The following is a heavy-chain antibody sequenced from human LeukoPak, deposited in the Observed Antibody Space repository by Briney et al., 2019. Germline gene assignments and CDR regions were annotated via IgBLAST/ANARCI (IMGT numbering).Heavy chain of an antibody. CDR3: ARAPYGSGSYYNLDY. CDR1: GYTFTSYS. V-gene: IGHV7-4-1*02. D-gene: IGHD3-10*01. Sequence: SVKVSCKASGYTFTSYSMNWVRQAPGQGLEWMGWSNTNTGNPTYAQGFTGRFVFSLDTSVSTAYLQISSLKAEDTAVYYCARAPYGSGSYYNLDYWGQGTLVTVSS. CDR2: SNTNTGNP. J-gene: IGHJ4*02.